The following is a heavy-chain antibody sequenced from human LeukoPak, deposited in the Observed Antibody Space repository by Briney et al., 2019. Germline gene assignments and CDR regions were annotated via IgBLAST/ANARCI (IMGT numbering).Heavy chain of an antibody. D-gene: IGHD2-15*01. CDR3: AKRVRLGAASNYGMDV. Sequence: GGSLRLSCAASGFTFSDYGIHWVRQAPGKGWEGVAVISFDGDFKYYADSVKGRFTISRDNSKNTLYLQMNSLRAEDTAVYYWAKRVRLGAASNYGMDVWGQGTAVTVSS. CDR1: GFTFSDYG. CDR2: ISFDGDFK. V-gene: IGHV3-30*18. J-gene: IGHJ6*02.